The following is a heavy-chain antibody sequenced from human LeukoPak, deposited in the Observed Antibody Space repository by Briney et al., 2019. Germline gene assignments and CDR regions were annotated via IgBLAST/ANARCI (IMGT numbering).Heavy chain of an antibody. Sequence: AGGSLRLSCAASGFTFSSYSMNWVRQAPGKGLEWVSYISSSSSTIYYADSVKGRFTISRDNAKNSLYLQMNSLRAEDTAVYYCARDFSSGSYYGDYYFDYWGQGTLVTVSS. J-gene: IGHJ4*02. CDR2: ISSSSSTI. D-gene: IGHD1-26*01. CDR3: ARDFSSGSYYGDYYFDY. V-gene: IGHV3-48*01. CDR1: GFTFSSYS.